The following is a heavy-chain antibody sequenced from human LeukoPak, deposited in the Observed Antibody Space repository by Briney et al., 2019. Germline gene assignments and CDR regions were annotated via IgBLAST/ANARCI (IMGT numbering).Heavy chain of an antibody. J-gene: IGHJ4*02. Sequence: SETLSLTCTVSGGSISSSSYYWGWIRQPPGKGLEWIGSIYYSGSTYDNPSLKSRVTISVDTSKNQFSLNLSSVTAADTAVYYCARVTGYMIEDYFDYWGQGTLVTVSS. CDR2: IYYSGST. V-gene: IGHV4-39*07. D-gene: IGHD3-22*01. CDR1: GGSISSSSYY. CDR3: ARVTGYMIEDYFDY.